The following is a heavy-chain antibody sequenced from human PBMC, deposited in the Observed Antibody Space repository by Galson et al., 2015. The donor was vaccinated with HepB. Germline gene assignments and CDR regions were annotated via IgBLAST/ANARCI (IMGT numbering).Heavy chain of an antibody. J-gene: IGHJ4*02. D-gene: IGHD1-26*01. CDR2: ISSGGNT. CDR3: ARGAFGVVGATTFDY. Sequence: SLRLSCAASGFTFSSYAMSWVRQAPGKGLEWVSGISSGGNTYYADSMKGRFTISRDNSKNTLYLQMNSLRAEDTAVYYCARGAFGVVGATTFDYWGQGTLVTVSS. V-gene: IGHV3-23*01. CDR1: GFTFSSYA.